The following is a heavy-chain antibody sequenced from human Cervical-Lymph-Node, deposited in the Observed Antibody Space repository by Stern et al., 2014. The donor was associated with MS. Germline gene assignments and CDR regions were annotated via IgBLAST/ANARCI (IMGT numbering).Heavy chain of an antibody. CDR3: ARGAPGYQDY. Sequence: EVQLVESGGGLVQPGGSLRLSCAASGFTFSNYWMHWVRQAPGKRLVWVSRITSDGSSTSNADSVKGRFTIPRDNAKNTLYLQVNSRRAEDTAVYYCARGAPGYQDYWGQGTLVTVSS. V-gene: IGHV3-74*02. CDR2: ITSDGSST. CDR1: GFTFSNYW. D-gene: IGHD5-12*01. J-gene: IGHJ4*02.